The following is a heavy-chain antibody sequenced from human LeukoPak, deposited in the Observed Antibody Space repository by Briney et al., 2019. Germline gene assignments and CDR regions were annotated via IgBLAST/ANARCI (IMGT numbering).Heavy chain of an antibody. Sequence: SETLSLTCTVSGGSISSYYWSWIRQPAGKGLEWIGRIYTSGSTNYNPSLKSRVTMSVDTSKNQFSLKLSSVTAADTAVYYCARNTPHYYGSGSYYYMDVWGKGTTVTIPS. CDR2: IYTSGST. CDR3: ARNTPHYYGSGSYYYMDV. D-gene: IGHD3-10*01. J-gene: IGHJ6*03. CDR1: GGSISSYY. V-gene: IGHV4-4*07.